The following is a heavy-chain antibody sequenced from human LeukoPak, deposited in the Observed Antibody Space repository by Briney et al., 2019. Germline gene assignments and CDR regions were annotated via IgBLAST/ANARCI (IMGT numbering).Heavy chain of an antibody. J-gene: IGHJ6*02. CDR3: ARVAPNYSYGMDV. D-gene: IGHD2-8*01. Sequence: SQTLSLTCAVSGGSISSDGYSWSWIRQPPGKGLEWIGYIYHSGSTYYNPSLKSRVTISVDRSKNQFSLKLSSVTAADTAVYYCARVAPNYSYGMDVWGQGTTVTVSS. CDR1: GGSISSDGYS. CDR2: IYHSGST. V-gene: IGHV4-30-2*01.